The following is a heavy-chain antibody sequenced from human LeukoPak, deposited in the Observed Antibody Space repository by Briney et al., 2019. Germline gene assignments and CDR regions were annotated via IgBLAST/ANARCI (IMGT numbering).Heavy chain of an antibody. J-gene: IGHJ4*02. V-gene: IGHV4-39*07. D-gene: IGHD3-10*01. CDR3: ARVVDYYGSGIEFDY. CDR2: IYYSGST. CDR1: GGSISSSSYY. Sequence: PSETLSLTCTVSGGSISSSSYYWGWIHQPPGKGLEWIGSIYYSGSTYYNPSLKSRVTISVDTSKNQFSLKLSSVTAADTAVYYCARVVDYYGSGIEFDYWGQGTLVTVSS.